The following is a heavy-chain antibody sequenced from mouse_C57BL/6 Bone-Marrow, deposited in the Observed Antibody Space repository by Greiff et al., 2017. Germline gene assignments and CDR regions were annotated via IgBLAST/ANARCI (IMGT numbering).Heavy chain of an antibody. CDR1: GYTFTDYN. J-gene: IGHJ3*01. CDR2: LNPNNGGT. D-gene: IGHD2-4*01. V-gene: IGHV1-22*01. Sequence: EVQLQESGPELVKPGASVKMSCKASGYTFTDYNMHWVKQSHGKSLEWIGSLNPNNGGTSYNQKFKGKAPLTVNKSSSTAYMELRSLTSEDSAVYYCAGGPPYSDYGGGWFADWGQGTLVTVSA. CDR3: AGGPPYSDYGGGWFAD.